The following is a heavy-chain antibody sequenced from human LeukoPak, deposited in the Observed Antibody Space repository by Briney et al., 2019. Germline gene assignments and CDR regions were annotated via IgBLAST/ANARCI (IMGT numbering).Heavy chain of an antibody. CDR2: IHYSGST. CDR3: ARYGITIVRGGKYYFDS. Sequence: SETLSLTCTVSGGSISGDFWSWIRQPPGKSLEWVGYIHYSGSTNYNPSLNSRVTISVDTSKNQFSLRLSSVTAADTAVYYCARYGITIVRGGKYYFDSWGQGTLVTVSS. V-gene: IGHV4-59*08. J-gene: IGHJ4*02. CDR1: GGSISGDF. D-gene: IGHD3-10*01.